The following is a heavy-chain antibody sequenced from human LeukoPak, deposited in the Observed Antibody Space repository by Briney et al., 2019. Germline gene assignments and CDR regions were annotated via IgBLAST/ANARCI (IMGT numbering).Heavy chain of an antibody. V-gene: IGHV4-59*08. J-gene: IGHJ6*02. Sequence: PSETLSLTCTVSGGSISNYYWSWIRQAPGRGLEWIGYIYYTGSTKYNPSLKSRVTISVDTSKNQFSLKLSSVTAADTAVYYCARGMVRGVIITGYYYYGMDVWGQGTTVTVSS. CDR3: ARGMVRGVIITGYYYYGMDV. CDR2: IYYTGST. CDR1: GGSISNYY. D-gene: IGHD3-10*01.